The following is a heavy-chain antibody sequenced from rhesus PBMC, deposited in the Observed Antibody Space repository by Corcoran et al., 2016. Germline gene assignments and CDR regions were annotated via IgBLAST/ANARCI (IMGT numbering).Heavy chain of an antibody. Sequence: QVQLQESGPGLVKPSETLSLTCAVSGYSISGYYWSWIRQAPGKGLEWIGYITYSGSTSYNPSLKSRVTISRDTSKNQFSLKLSSVTAADTAVYYCAGDWGGYSYSYLDYWGQGVLVTVSS. V-gene: IGHV4-122*02. D-gene: IGHD5-12*01. CDR2: ITYSGST. CDR1: GYSISGYY. CDR3: AGDWGGYSYSYLDY. J-gene: IGHJ4*01.